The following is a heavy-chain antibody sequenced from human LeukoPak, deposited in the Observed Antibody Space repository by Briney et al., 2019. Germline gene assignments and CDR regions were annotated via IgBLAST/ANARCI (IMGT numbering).Heavy chain of an antibody. Sequence: ASVKVSCKVSGGTFSSYAISWVRQAPGQGLEWMGRIIPILGIANYVQKFQGRVTITADKSTSTAYMELSSLRSEDTAVYYCASLDGYNLDYWGQGTLVTVSS. D-gene: IGHD5-24*01. CDR3: ASLDGYNLDY. CDR2: IIPILGIA. J-gene: IGHJ4*02. CDR1: GGTFSSYA. V-gene: IGHV1-69*04.